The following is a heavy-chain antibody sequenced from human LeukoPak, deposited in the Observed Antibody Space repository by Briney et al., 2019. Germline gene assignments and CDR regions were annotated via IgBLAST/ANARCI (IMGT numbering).Heavy chain of an antibody. V-gene: IGHV4-4*07. Sequence: TSETLSLTCTVSGGSISSYYWSWIRQPAGKGLEWIGRISTSGSTNYNPSLKSRVTMSVDTSKNQFSLKLSSVTAADTAVYYCARRHIAVAVVWSDPWGQGTLVTVSS. CDR2: ISTSGST. CDR3: ARRHIAVAVVWSDP. J-gene: IGHJ5*02. CDR1: GGSISSYY. D-gene: IGHD6-19*01.